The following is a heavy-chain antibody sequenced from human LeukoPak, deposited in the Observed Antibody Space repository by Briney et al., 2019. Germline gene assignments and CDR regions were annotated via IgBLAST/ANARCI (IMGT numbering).Heavy chain of an antibody. J-gene: IGHJ4*02. D-gene: IGHD5-12*01. CDR3: ARSHMTGYDTLDY. V-gene: IGHV4-39*07. CDR1: GASISSTTYY. CDR2: IYYSGST. Sequence: SETLSLTCTVSGASISSTTYYWGWIRQPPRKGLEWIASIYYSGSTYYNPSLKSRVTISVDTSKNQFSLKLRSVTAADTAVYYCARSHMTGYDTLDYWGQGTLVTVSS.